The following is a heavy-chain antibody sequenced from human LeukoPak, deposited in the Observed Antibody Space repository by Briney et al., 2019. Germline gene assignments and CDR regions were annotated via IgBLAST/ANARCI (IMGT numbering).Heavy chain of an antibody. D-gene: IGHD5-24*01. Sequence: GASVKVSCKASGYTFTSYYMHWVRQAPGQGLEWMGIINPSSGSTSYAQKFQGRVTMTRDTSTSTVYMELSSLRSEDTAVYYCARDLRPPVMATFADDAFDIWGQGTMVTVSS. CDR1: GYTFTSYY. CDR3: ARDLRPPVMATFADDAFDI. J-gene: IGHJ3*02. V-gene: IGHV1-46*01. CDR2: INPSSGST.